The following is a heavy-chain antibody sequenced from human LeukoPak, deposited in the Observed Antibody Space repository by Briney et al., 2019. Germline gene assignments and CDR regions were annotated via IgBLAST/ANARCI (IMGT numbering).Heavy chain of an antibody. CDR1: GFTFSTYG. CDR2: IYSGGST. V-gene: IGHV3-NL1*01. J-gene: IGHJ6*02. Sequence: GGSLRLSCAASGFTFSTYGMHWVRQAPGKGLEWVSVIYSGGSTYYADSVKGRFTISRDNSKNTLYLQMNSLRAEDTAVYYCARDRPRIAAAGTVPYYYGMDVWGQGTTVTVSS. D-gene: IGHD6-13*01. CDR3: ARDRPRIAAAGTVPYYYGMDV.